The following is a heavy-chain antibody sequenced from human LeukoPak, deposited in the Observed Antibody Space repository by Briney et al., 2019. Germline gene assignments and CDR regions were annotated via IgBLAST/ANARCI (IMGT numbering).Heavy chain of an antibody. Sequence: GRSLRLSCAASGFTFSSYGMHWVRQAPGKGLEWVAVISYDGSNKYYADSVKGRFTISRDNSKNTLYLQMNSLRAEDTAVYYCAKIAAAGTFDPWGQGTLVTVSS. CDR2: ISYDGSNK. CDR1: GFTFSSYG. CDR3: AKIAAAGTFDP. D-gene: IGHD6-13*01. V-gene: IGHV3-30*18. J-gene: IGHJ5*02.